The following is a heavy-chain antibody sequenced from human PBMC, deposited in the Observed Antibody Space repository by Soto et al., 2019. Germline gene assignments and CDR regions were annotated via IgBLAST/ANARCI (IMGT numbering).Heavy chain of an antibody. CDR2: INWSGGSA. CDR3: AIGSWFGESQNKTLFDY. J-gene: IGHJ4*02. D-gene: IGHD3-10*01. Sequence: EVQLVESGGGVVRPGGSLRLSCAASGFTFNDYGMNWVRRAPGKGLVLVSGINWSGGSARYADSVKGRFTISRDNAKKALYRQMKSLRAEDTALYYCAIGSWFGESQNKTLFDYGGQGALVTVSS. CDR1: GFTFNDYG. V-gene: IGHV3-20*04.